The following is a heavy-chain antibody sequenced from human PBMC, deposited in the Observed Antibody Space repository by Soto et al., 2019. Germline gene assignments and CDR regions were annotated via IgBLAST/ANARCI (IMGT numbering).Heavy chain of an antibody. Sequence: SETLSLTCTVSGGSISSYYWSWIRQPPGKGLEWIGYIYYSGSTNYNPSLKSRVTISVDTSKNQFSLKLSPVTAADTAVYYCARGRDIVLKGMDVWGQGTTVTVSS. CDR1: GGSISSYY. D-gene: IGHD2-8*01. V-gene: IGHV4-59*01. J-gene: IGHJ6*02. CDR2: IYYSGST. CDR3: ARGRDIVLKGMDV.